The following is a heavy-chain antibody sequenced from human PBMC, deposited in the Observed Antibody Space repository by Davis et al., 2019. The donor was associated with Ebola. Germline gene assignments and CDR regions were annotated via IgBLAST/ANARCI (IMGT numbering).Heavy chain of an antibody. CDR2: INHSGST. V-gene: IGHV4-34*01. J-gene: IGHJ2*01. Sequence: MPGGSLRLSCAVYGGSFSGYYWSWIRQPPGKGLEWIGEINHSGSTNYNPSLKSRVTISVDTSKNQFSLKLSSVTAADTAVYYCARKRGRYCSGGSCYNWYFDLWGRGTLVTVSS. CDR3: ARKRGRYCSGGSCYNWYFDL. D-gene: IGHD2-15*01. CDR1: GGSFSGYY.